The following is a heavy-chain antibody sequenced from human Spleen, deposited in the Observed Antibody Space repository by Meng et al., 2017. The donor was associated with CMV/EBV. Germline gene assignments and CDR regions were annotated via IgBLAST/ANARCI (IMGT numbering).Heavy chain of an antibody. Sequence: GESLKISCVASGFTFSSYEMNWVRQAPGKGLEWISFISSGDTIYYADSVKGRFTISRDNAKNSLYLQMNSLRAEDTAVYYCARALSKWEPNPLFGYWGQGTLVTVSS. D-gene: IGHD1-26*01. CDR2: ISSGDTI. V-gene: IGHV3-48*03. J-gene: IGHJ4*02. CDR3: ARALSKWEPNPLFGY. CDR1: GFTFSSYE.